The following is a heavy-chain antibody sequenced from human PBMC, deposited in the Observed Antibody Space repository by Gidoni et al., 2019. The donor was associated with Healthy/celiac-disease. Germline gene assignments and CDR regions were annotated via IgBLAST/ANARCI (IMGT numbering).Heavy chain of an antibody. Sequence: EVQLLESGGGLVQPGGSLRLSCAASGFTFSSYAMSWVRQAPGKGLEWVSAISGSGGSTYYADSVKGRFTISRDNSKNTLYLQMNSLRAEDTAVYYCAKAYYYDSSLAVPFDYWGQGTLVTVSS. V-gene: IGHV3-23*01. D-gene: IGHD3-22*01. J-gene: IGHJ4*02. CDR1: GFTFSSYA. CDR2: ISGSGGST. CDR3: AKAYYYDSSLAVPFDY.